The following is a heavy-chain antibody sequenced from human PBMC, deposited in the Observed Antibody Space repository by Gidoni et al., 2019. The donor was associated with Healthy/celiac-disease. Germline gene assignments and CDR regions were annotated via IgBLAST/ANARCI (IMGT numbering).Heavy chain of an antibody. CDR2: ISYSGGT. CDR1: GGSISSYY. D-gene: IGHD3-22*01. CDR3: ASSYYYDSSGSRAEYFQH. V-gene: IGHV4-59*01. J-gene: IGHJ1*01. Sequence: QVQLQESGPGLVKHSETLSTTCTVPGGSISSYYWSWIRQPPGKRLEWIGYISYSGGTNYNPSLKRRVTISVDTSKNQFSLKLSSVTAADTAVYYCASSYYYDSSGSRAEYFQHWGQGTLVTVSS.